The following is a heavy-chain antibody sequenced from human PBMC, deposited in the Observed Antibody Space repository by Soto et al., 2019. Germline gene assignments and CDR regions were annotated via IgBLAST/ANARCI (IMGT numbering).Heavy chain of an antibody. D-gene: IGHD6-6*01. Sequence: PGESLKISCKGSGYTFTNYWISWVRQMPGKGLEWMGRIDPSGSYTTYSPSFQGHVTISADKSITTAYLQWSSLKASDTAMYYCARIWSTSSPDYWGQGTRVTVSS. J-gene: IGHJ4*02. CDR3: ARIWSTSSPDY. CDR2: IDPSGSYT. V-gene: IGHV5-10-1*01. CDR1: GYTFTNYW.